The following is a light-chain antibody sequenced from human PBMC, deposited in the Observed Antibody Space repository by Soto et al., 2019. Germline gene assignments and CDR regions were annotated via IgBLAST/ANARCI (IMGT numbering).Light chain of an antibody. CDR2: RAS. V-gene: IGKV3-20*01. CDR1: QSVTSNY. CDR3: QQYGISPWT. J-gene: IGKJ1*01. Sequence: IVVSQSPGTLSLYPGESATLSCRASQSVTSNYIAWYQQKPGQAPRLLIYRASTRATGIPDRFSGSGSGTDFTLTISRLEPEDFAVYHCQQYGISPWTFGQGTKVDIK.